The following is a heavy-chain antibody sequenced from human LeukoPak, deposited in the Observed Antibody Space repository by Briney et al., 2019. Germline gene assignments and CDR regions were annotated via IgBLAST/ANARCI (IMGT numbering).Heavy chain of an antibody. CDR1: GYSFSSYD. D-gene: IGHD3-10*01. CDR2: MNPSSGNT. CDR3: AAHTYYFSSGSFGH. V-gene: IGHV1-8*01. Sequence: GASVKVSCKASGYSFSSYDTNWVRQATGQGPEWIGWMNPSSGNTGYAQRFQGRVTMTRDTSTSTAYLELSSLTSEDTAVYYCAAHTYYFSSGSFGHWGQGTLVTVSS. J-gene: IGHJ4*02.